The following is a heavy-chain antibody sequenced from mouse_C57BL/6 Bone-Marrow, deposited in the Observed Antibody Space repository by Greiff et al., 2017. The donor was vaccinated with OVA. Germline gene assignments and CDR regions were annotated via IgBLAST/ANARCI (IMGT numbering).Heavy chain of an antibody. J-gene: IGHJ4*01. CDR2: ISSGGSYT. D-gene: IGHD1-1*01. CDR1: GFTFSSYG. Sequence: EVQLVESGGDLVKPGGSLKLSCAASGFTFSSYGMSWVRQTPDKRLAWVATISSGGSYTYYPDSVKGRFTISRDNAKNTLYLQMSSLKSEDTAMYYCARRYYGSLYAMDYWGQGTSVTVSS. CDR3: ARRYYGSLYAMDY. V-gene: IGHV5-6*01.